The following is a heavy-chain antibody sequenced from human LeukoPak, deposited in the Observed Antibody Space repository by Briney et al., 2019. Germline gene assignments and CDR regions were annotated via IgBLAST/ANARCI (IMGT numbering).Heavy chain of an antibody. Sequence: GGSLRLSCAASGFTFSSYSMNWVRQAPGKGLEWVSSISTSGDYIYYADSVKGRFTISRDNAKNSLYLQMNSLRAEDTAVYYCAIIFGSGSLPLQNWGQGTLVTVSS. V-gene: IGHV3-21*01. CDR3: AIIFGSGSLPLQN. CDR1: GFTFSSYS. J-gene: IGHJ4*02. CDR2: ISTSGDYI. D-gene: IGHD3-10*01.